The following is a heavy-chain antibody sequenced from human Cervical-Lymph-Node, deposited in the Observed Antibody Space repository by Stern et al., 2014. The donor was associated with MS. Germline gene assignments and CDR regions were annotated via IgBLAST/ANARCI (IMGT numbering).Heavy chain of an antibody. Sequence: VQLVQSGAEVKKPGSSVKVSCKASGGSSSSYAITWVRQATGQGLEWVGEIVPMFRTTKYAQRFQDRVTFTADEATHTAYMELTSLRSEDTAVYYCASTTGYLDLWGRGSLVTVSS. J-gene: IGHJ2*01. V-gene: IGHV1-69*01. CDR2: IVPMFRTT. CDR3: ASTTGYLDL. D-gene: IGHD1-1*01. CDR1: GGSSSSYA.